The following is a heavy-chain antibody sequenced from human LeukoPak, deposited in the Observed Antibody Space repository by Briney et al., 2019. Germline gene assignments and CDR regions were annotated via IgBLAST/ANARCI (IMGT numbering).Heavy chain of an antibody. D-gene: IGHD3-16*02. CDR2: INPSGGST. CDR3: ARALRYEFDY. V-gene: IGHV1-46*01. J-gene: IGHJ4*02. Sequence: ASVKVSCKASGYTFTSYYMHWVRQAPGQGLEWMGIINPSGGSTSYAQKFQGRVTMTRDTSTSTVYMELRRLRSDDTAVYYCARALRYEFDYWGQGTLVTVSS. CDR1: GYTFTSYY.